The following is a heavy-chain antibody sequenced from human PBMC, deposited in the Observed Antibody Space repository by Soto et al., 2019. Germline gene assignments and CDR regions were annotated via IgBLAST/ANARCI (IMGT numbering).Heavy chain of an antibody. J-gene: IGHJ6*02. Sequence: ASVKVSCKASGYTFTSYGISWVRQAPGQGVEWMGWISTYNGNRNYVQKLQGKVTMTTDTPTRTDYMELMSLSSDDTAVYNCARGRENYGMDVWGQGTTVTVSS. V-gene: IGHV1-18*01. CDR2: ISTYNGNR. CDR1: GYTFTSYG. D-gene: IGHD1-26*01. CDR3: ARGRENYGMDV.